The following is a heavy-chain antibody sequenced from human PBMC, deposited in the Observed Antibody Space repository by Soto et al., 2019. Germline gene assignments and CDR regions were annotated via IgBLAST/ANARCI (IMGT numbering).Heavy chain of an antibody. Sequence: ASVKVSCKASGYTFTSYDINWVRQATGQGLEWMGWMNPNSGNTGYAQKFQGRVAMTRNTSISTAYMELSSLRSEDTAVYYCASPVRGYSGYHNDAFDIWGQGTMVTVSS. CDR1: GYTFTSYD. J-gene: IGHJ3*02. D-gene: IGHD5-12*01. CDR2: MNPNSGNT. CDR3: ASPVRGYSGYHNDAFDI. V-gene: IGHV1-8*01.